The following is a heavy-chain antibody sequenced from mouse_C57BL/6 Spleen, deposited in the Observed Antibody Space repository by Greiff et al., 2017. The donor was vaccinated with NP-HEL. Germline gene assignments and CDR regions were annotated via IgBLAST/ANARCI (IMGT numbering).Heavy chain of an antibody. D-gene: IGHD1-1*01. J-gene: IGHJ2*01. CDR1: GYAFSSSW. CDR3: ARLLITDY. Sequence: VKLQESGPELVKPGASVKISCKASGYAFSSSWMNWVKQRPGKGLEWIGRIYPGDGDTNYNGKFKGKATLTADKSSSTAYMQLSSLTSEDSAVYFCARLLITDYWGQGTTLTVSS. V-gene: IGHV1-82*01. CDR2: IYPGDGDT.